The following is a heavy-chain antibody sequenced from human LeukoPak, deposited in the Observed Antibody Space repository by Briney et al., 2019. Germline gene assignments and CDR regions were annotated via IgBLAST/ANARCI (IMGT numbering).Heavy chain of an antibody. CDR3: ARVAPYCGSCYDY. V-gene: IGHV4-59*11. D-gene: IGHD2-21*01. CDR1: GGSISNHY. Sequence: SETLSLTCTVSGGSISNHYWSWIRQPPGKGLEWIGYIFYSGSTNYNPSLKSRVTISVDTSRNQFSLKLSSVTAADTAVYYCARVAPYCGSCYDYWGQGTLVTVSS. J-gene: IGHJ4*03. CDR2: IFYSGST.